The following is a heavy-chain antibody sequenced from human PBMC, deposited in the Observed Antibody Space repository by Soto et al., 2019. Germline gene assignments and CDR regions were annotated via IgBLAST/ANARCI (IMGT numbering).Heavy chain of an antibody. J-gene: IGHJ5*02. V-gene: IGHV1-18*01. CDR2: ISAYDGKT. Sequence: GASVKVSCKTSGYTFNTYGINWVRQAPGQGLELMGWISAYDGKTTYAEKFQGRVTLTTDTSTSTAYMELRSLRSEDTAIYYCARDTSDYDSNWFDPWGQGTQVTV. D-gene: IGHD5-12*01. CDR3: ARDTSDYDSNWFDP. CDR1: GYTFNTYG.